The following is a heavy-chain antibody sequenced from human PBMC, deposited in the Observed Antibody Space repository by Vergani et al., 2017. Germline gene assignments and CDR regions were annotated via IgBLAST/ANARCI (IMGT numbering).Heavy chain of an antibody. V-gene: IGHV2-5*04. CDR3: VYRKTECGTTSGFYQFYYCYYKDI. Sequence: QITLKESGPTLVKPTQTHTLTCTFSVFSLNTRGVSVAWIRQPPGKALDWLAHIYWNDDQHYSPSLNNSVTITKNTSNNQVVLTMTNMDDVDTGTYYCVYRKTECGTTSGFYQFYYCYYKDIWGKGTTVTVSS. CDR1: VFSLNTRGVS. D-gene: IGHD1-7*01. J-gene: IGHJ6*03. CDR2: IYWNDDQ.